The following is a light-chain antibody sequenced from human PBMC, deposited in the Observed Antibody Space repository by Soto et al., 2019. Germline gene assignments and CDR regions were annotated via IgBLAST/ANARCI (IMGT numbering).Light chain of an antibody. J-gene: IGLJ2*01. V-gene: IGLV1-44*01. CDR2: SNN. CDR3: AAWDDSLNVGV. Sequence: QSVLTQPPSASGNPGQRVTISCNGSSFNIGRNTVNWYQHLPGTATKLLIDSNNQRPSGVPDRFSGSTSGTSASLAISGLQSEDEADYYCAAWDDSLNVGVFGGGTKLPVL. CDR1: SFNIGRNT.